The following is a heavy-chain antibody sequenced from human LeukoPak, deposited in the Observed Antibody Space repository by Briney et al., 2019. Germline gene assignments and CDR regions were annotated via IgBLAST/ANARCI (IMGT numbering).Heavy chain of an antibody. CDR1: GGSLSGYS. CDR2: IYYSGST. D-gene: IGHD2-15*01. CDR3: TRMEGGTMDF. Sequence: SETLSLTCTVSGGSLSGYSWGWIRQPPGKGLEWIGSIYYSGSTYYNPSLKSRVTTSVDTSKNQFSLRLSSVTAADTAVYYCTRMEGGTMDFWGQGTLVTVSS. J-gene: IGHJ4*02. V-gene: IGHV4-39*01.